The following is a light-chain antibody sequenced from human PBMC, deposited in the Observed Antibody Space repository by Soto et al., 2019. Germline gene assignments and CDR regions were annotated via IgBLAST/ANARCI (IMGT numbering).Light chain of an antibody. CDR3: QQYYSTPT. Sequence: IVMTQSPDSLAVSLGERATINCKSSQSVLYSSNNKNYLAWYQQKPGQPPKLPLYWASTRKSGVPDRFSGSGSGIDFALTISSLQAEDVAVYYCQQYYSTPTFGGGTKVEIK. CDR2: WAS. V-gene: IGKV4-1*01. CDR1: QSVLYSSNNKNY. J-gene: IGKJ4*01.